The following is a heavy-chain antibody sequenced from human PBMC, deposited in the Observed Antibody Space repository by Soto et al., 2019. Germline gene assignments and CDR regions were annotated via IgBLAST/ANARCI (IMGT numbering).Heavy chain of an antibody. V-gene: IGHV4-38-2*02. CDR1: CYSISSGYY. Sequence: PSETLSLTCAVSCYSISSGYYWGWIRQPPGKGLEWIGSIYHSGSTYYNPSLKSRVTISVDASKNQFSLKLSSVTAADTAVYYCARDLPDYGDAFDIWGQGTMVTVSS. CDR2: IYHSGST. CDR3: ARDLPDYGDAFDI. J-gene: IGHJ3*02. D-gene: IGHD4-17*01.